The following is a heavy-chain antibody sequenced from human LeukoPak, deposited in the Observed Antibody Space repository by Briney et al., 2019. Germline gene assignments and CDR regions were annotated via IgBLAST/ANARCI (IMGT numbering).Heavy chain of an antibody. Sequence: SGTLSLTCAVSGASISSSHWWSWVRQSPGKGLEWIGSIYYSGSTYYNPSLKSRVTISVDTSKNQFSLKLSSVTAADTAVYYCCTMITYYDSNDYWGQGTLVTVSS. V-gene: IGHV4-4*02. CDR3: CTMITYYDSNDY. D-gene: IGHD3-22*01. J-gene: IGHJ4*02. CDR2: IYYSGST. CDR1: GASISSSHW.